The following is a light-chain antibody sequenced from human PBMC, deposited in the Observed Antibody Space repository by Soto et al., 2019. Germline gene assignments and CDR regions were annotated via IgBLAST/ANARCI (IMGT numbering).Light chain of an antibody. V-gene: IGLV2-23*01. CDR2: EGS. CDR1: SLDVGSSNL. J-gene: IGLJ1*01. CDR3: CSYAGSSPYV. Sequence: QSALTQPASVSGSPGQSITISCTGTSLDVGSSNLVSWSTQHPGKAHKFMIYEGSKRPSGVSNRFSGSKSGNTASMTISGLQAEDEADYYCCSYAGSSPYVFGTGTKVTVL.